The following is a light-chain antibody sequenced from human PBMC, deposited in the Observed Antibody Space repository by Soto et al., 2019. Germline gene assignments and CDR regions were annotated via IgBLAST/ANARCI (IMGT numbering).Light chain of an antibody. CDR3: QQYGSSPAT. V-gene: IGKV3-20*01. CDR2: GAS. Sequence: IVLTQSPGTLSLSPGERATLSCRASQSVTSNYLAWYQQKPGQAPWLLIFGASIRATGLPDRFSGSGSGTDFTLTISRLEPEDFAVYYCQQYGSSPATFGQGTKVDI. J-gene: IGKJ1*01. CDR1: QSVTSNY.